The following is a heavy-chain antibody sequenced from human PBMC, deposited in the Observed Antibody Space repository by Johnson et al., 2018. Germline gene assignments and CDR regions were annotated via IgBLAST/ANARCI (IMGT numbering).Heavy chain of an antibody. CDR2: IIPILGIA. D-gene: IGHD2-2*01. CDR3: ASSSTIQGMDV. Sequence: QVQLVEGGAEVKKAGASVVVLCTASGGTFSSYTISWVRQAPGQGLEWMGRIIPILGIANYAQKFQGRVTITADKSTSTAYMELSCLRSEDTAVYYCASSSTIQGMDVWCKGTTVTVSS. V-gene: IGHV1-69*09. J-gene: IGHJ6*04. CDR1: GGTFSSYT.